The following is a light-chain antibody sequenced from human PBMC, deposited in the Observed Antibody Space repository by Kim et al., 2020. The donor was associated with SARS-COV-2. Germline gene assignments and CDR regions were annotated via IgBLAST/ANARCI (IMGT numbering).Light chain of an antibody. V-gene: IGLV6-57*03. CDR2: EDN. J-gene: IGLJ2*01. CDR1: SGSIASNY. CDR3: QSYDSSNQDVV. Sequence: TVTISCTRSSGSIASNYVQWYQQRPGSAPTTVIYEDNQRPSGVPDRFSGSIDSSSNSASLTISGLKTEDEADYYCQSYDSSNQDVVFGGGTKLTVL.